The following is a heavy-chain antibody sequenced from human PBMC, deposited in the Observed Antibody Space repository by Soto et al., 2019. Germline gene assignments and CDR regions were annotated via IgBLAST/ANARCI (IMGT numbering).Heavy chain of an antibody. Sequence: QVQLVESGGGVVQPGRSLRLSCAASGFTFSSYAMYWVRQAPGKGLEWVAVISYDGNNKYYPDSVKGRFTISRDNSKNKLYLQMDSLRAEATAVYYCARAGCDGGSCYTLVELRYGMDVWGQGTTVTVSS. J-gene: IGHJ6*02. V-gene: IGHV3-30-3*01. D-gene: IGHD2-15*01. CDR1: GFTFSSYA. CDR3: ARAGCDGGSCYTLVELRYGMDV. CDR2: ISYDGNNK.